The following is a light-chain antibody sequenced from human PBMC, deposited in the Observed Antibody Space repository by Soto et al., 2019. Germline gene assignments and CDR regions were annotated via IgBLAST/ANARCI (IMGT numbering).Light chain of an antibody. V-gene: IGKV3-20*01. J-gene: IGKJ1*01. CDR1: QSVSSNY. CDR3: KQYAGSPPWT. Sequence: EIVLTQSPGTLSLSPGERATLSCRASQSVSSNYLVWYRQKPGQAPRLLIYGASTRATGIPDRFSGSGSGTDFTLSISRLEPEDFAVYYCKQYAGSPPWTFGQGTKVEVK. CDR2: GAS.